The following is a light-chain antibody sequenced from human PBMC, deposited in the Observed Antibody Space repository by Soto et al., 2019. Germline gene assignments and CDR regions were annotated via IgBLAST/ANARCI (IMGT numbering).Light chain of an antibody. Sequence: EIVMTPSPATLSVSPVERATLSCRASQSVSSNLAWYQQTPGQAPRLLIYGASTRATGIPARFSGSGSGTEFTLTISSLQSEDFAVYYCQQYNNWPLTFGPGTKVDIK. CDR2: GAS. J-gene: IGKJ3*01. CDR1: QSVSSN. V-gene: IGKV3-15*01. CDR3: QQYNNWPLT.